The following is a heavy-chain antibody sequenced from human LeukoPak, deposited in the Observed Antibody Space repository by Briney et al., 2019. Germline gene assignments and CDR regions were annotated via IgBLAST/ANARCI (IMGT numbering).Heavy chain of an antibody. CDR1: GYTFTSYG. CDR3: ARGGTSDYGDYYFDY. D-gene: IGHD4-17*01. V-gene: IGHV1-18*01. CDR2: ISAYNGNT. Sequence: ASVTVSCKASGYTFTSYGISWVRQAPGQGLEWMGWISAYNGNTNYAQKLQGRVTMTTDTSTSTAYMELRSLRSDDTAVYYCARGGTSDYGDYYFDYWGQGTLVTVSS. J-gene: IGHJ4*02.